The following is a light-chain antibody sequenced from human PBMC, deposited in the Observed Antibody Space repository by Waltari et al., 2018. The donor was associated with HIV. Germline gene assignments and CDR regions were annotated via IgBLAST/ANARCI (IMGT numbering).Light chain of an antibody. CDR3: GALGGSLKGSV. Sequence: QSVLTQPPSASGTPGQRVTISCSGSSSNIGSNTVNWYQQLPGKAPKLLIYRNNPPPPGVPDRFYWSQAGNSGFPGLSGVQSQDEGDYYFGALGGSLKGSVVVGGT. CDR2: RNN. CDR1: SSNIGSNT. V-gene: IGLV1-44*01. J-gene: IGLJ2*01.